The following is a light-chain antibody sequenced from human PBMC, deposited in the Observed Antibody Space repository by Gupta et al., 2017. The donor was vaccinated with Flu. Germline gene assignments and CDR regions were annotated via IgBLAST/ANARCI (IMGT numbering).Light chain of an antibody. CDR3: LHSYSGARVV. J-gene: IGLJ2*01. V-gene: IGLV7-46*01. Sequence: QAVVTQEPSLTVSPGGTVTLTCGSSTGAVTSGHYPYWFQQKPGQAPRTLIYDTSNKHSWTPARGSASLLGGNAAMHLSGAQPEHEAEEYCLHSYSGARVVFGGGTKLPVL. CDR1: TGAVTSGHY. CDR2: DTS.